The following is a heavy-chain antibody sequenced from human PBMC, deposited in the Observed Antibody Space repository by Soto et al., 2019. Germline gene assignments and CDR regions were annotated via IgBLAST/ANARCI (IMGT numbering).Heavy chain of an antibody. J-gene: IGHJ5*02. CDR1: GYTFTSYG. CDR2: ISAYNGNT. V-gene: IGHV1-18*01. Sequence: QVPLVQSGAEVKKPGASVKVSCKASGYTFTSYGISWVRQAPGQGLEWMGWISAYNGNTNYAQKLQGRVTMTTDTSTSTAYMELRSLRSDDTAVYYCARDARRYCTNGVCSMSWFDPWGQGTLVTVSS. D-gene: IGHD2-8*01. CDR3: ARDARRYCTNGVCSMSWFDP.